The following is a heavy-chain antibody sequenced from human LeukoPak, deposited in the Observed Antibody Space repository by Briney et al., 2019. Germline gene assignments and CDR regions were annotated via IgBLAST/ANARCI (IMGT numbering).Heavy chain of an antibody. CDR2: TLYRSKWSY. J-gene: IGHJ4*02. V-gene: IGHV6-1*01. D-gene: IGHD3-10*01. Sequence: SQTLSLTCAISGDSVSSNDAAWNWGRQSRSRGLEWLGRTLYRSKWSYDYAVSVRGRLTINPDTSKNQFSLQLSSVTPEDTAVYYCARENPLVRGVINPLDYWGQGTLVTVSP. CDR1: GDSVSSNDAA. CDR3: ARENPLVRGVINPLDY.